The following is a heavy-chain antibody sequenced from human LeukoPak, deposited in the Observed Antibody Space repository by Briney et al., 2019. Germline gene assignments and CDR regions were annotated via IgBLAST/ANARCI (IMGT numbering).Heavy chain of an antibody. D-gene: IGHD3-3*01. J-gene: IGHJ6*02. Sequence: ASVKVSCKASGYTFTSYGISWVRQAPGQGLEWMGWISAYNGNTNYAQKLQGRVTMTTDTSTSTAYMELRSLRFDDTAVYYCARDRARFLEWFMRSYYYYYGMDVWGQGPTVSVS. CDR3: ARDRARFLEWFMRSYYYYYGMDV. CDR2: ISAYNGNT. V-gene: IGHV1-18*01. CDR1: GYTFTSYG.